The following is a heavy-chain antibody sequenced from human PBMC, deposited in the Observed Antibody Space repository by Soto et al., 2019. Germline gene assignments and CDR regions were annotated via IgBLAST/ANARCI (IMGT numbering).Heavy chain of an antibody. V-gene: IGHV1-3*05. CDR1: GYIFADYA. CDR3: ATSDWAW. J-gene: IGHJ2*01. Sequence: QVQIVQSGPEEKSPGASVKLSCTTSGYIFADYAIHWVRQAPGQGLEWVGWIKADNGDTRYSPKFQGRLTITRDISASTSYMELSGLRSADTAVFYCATSDWAWWGRGTLIPVSS. CDR2: IKADNGDT. D-gene: IGHD3-9*01.